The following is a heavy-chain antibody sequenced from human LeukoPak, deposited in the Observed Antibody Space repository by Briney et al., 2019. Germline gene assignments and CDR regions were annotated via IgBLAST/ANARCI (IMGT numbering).Heavy chain of an antibody. Sequence: GGSLRLSCAASGFTFSSYGMHWVRQAPGKGLEWVAVIWYDGSNKYYADSVKGRFTISRDNSKKTLYLQMNRLRAEDTAVYYCAREGGDITMVRGVIRGNDAFDIWGQGTMVTVSS. D-gene: IGHD3-10*01. J-gene: IGHJ3*02. V-gene: IGHV3-33*01. CDR1: GFTFSSYG. CDR2: IWYDGSNK. CDR3: AREGGDITMVRGVIRGNDAFDI.